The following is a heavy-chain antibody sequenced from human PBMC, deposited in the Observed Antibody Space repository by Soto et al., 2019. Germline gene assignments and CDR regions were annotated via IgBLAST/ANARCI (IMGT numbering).Heavy chain of an antibody. CDR3: ARLPGYCSGDSCRIDY. Sequence: SETLSLTCAVYGGSFSGYSWTWLRQPPGTGLEWIGEINHSGSTNYNPSLKSRVTISVDTSKNQFSLKLSSVTAADTAVYFCARLPGYCSGDSCRIDYWGQGTLVTVSS. V-gene: IGHV4-34*01. D-gene: IGHD2-15*01. CDR2: INHSGST. CDR1: GGSFSGYS. J-gene: IGHJ4*02.